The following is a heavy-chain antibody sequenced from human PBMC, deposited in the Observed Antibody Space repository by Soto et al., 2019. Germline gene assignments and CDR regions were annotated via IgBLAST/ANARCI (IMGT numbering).Heavy chain of an antibody. V-gene: IGHV3-23*01. CDR2: ISDSGGLT. Sequence: GGSLRLSGAASGFAFSIHPMSWLGQAPERGLEWVSGISDSGGLTYNADSVKGRFTISRDNSKNTLYLQMNSLRAEDTALYYCARRAFGSSRSFDIWGQGTMVTVSS. CDR1: GFAFSIHP. J-gene: IGHJ3*02. D-gene: IGHD6-6*01. CDR3: ARRAFGSSRSFDI.